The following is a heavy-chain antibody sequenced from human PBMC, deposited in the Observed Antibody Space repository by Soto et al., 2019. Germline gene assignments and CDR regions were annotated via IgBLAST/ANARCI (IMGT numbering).Heavy chain of an antibody. J-gene: IGHJ5*02. D-gene: IGHD2-15*01. CDR2: IIPIFGTT. CDR1: GGTFSNYA. CDR3: AKDGGREGYFGNWFDP. V-gene: IGHV1-69*15. Sequence: QVQLVQSGAEVKKPGSSVKVSCKASGGTFSNYAITWVRQAPGQGLEWLGRIIPIFGTTDYAQKFQGRVTITADESPTTADMELSSLRSDDTAVYYCAKDGGREGYFGNWFDPWGQGTLVTVSS.